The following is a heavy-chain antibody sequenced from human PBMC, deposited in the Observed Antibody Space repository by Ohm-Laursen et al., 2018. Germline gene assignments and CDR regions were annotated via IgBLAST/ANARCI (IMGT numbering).Heavy chain of an antibody. CDR1: GFTFSA. CDR3: ATGLPADDAFNI. J-gene: IGHJ3*02. CDR2: IKRKADGETT. Sequence: SLRLSCAASGFTFSAMSWVRQAPGKGLEWVGRIKRKADGETTDYAAPVKDRLTISRDDSKTTLYLQMNSLKTEDTAVYYCATGLPADDAFNIWGQGTMVTVSS. V-gene: IGHV3-15*01.